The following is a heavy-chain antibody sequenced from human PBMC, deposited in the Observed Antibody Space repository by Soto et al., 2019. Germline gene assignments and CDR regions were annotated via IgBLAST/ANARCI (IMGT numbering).Heavy chain of an antibody. D-gene: IGHD1-26*01. CDR3: AREQGTAGGAGLDV. V-gene: IGHV4-61*01. J-gene: IGHJ6*02. Sequence: SETLSLTCTVSGVSVIRNSYYWPWIRQPPGKGLEWIGNVYYSGRTNYNPSLKSRVTISLDTSKNQFALNLSSGTAADTAVYYCAREQGTAGGAGLDVWGQGTTVTVSS. CDR1: GVSVIRNSYY. CDR2: VYYSGRT.